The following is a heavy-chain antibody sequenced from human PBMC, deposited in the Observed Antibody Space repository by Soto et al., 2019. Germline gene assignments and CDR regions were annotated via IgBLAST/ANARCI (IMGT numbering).Heavy chain of an antibody. CDR2: IYYSGST. V-gene: IGHV4-30-4*01. CDR3: ARVWFGEFAFDY. J-gene: IGHJ4*02. Sequence: QVQLQESGPGLVKPSQNLSLTCTVSGGSISSGDYYWTWIRQPPGKGLEWIGYIYYSGSTYYNPSLRSRVTISVDTSKNQFSLKLSSVTAADTAVYYCARVWFGEFAFDYWGQGTLVTVSS. CDR1: GGSISSGDYY. D-gene: IGHD3-10*01.